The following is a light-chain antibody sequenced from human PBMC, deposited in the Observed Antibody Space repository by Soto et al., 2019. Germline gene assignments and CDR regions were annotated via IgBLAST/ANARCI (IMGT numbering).Light chain of an antibody. J-gene: IGKJ4*01. CDR1: QGISSW. CDR2: AVS. CDR3: QQANSFPHT. V-gene: IGKV1-12*01. Sequence: DIQMPQSPSSVSASVGDRVTITCRARQGISSWLAWYQQKPGKAPKLLIYAVSNLQSGVPSRFSGSRYGTDFARTLRGRQPEDFATYYCQQANSFPHTFGGGTKVEGK.